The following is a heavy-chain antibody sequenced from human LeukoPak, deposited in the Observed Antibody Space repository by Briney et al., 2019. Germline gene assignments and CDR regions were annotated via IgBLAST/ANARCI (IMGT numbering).Heavy chain of an antibody. Sequence: GGSLRLSCAASGFTFSSYGMHWVRQAPGKGLEWVAVISYDGSNKYYADSVKGRLTISRDNAKNSLYLQMNSLRDEDTAVYYCARGWGSKGRDFDLWGRGTLVTVSS. V-gene: IGHV3-30*03. J-gene: IGHJ2*01. CDR1: GFTFSSYG. D-gene: IGHD7-27*01. CDR3: ARGWGSKGRDFDL. CDR2: ISYDGSNK.